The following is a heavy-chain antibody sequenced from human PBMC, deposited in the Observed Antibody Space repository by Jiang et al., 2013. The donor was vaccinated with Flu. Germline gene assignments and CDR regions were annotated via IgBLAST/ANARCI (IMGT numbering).Heavy chain of an antibody. CDR2: IYPGDSDT. D-gene: IGHD2-21*02. CDR1: SYW. CDR3: ARHPPCGGDCSLLFDY. J-gene: IGHJ4*02. Sequence: SYWIGWVRQMPGKGLEWMGIIYPGDSDTRYSPSFQGQVTISADKSISTAYLQWSSLKASDTAMYYCARHPPCGGDCSLLFDYWGQGTLVTVSS. V-gene: IGHV5-51*01.